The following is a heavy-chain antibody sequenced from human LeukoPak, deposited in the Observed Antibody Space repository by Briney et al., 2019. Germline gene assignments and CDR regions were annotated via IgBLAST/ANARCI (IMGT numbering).Heavy chain of an antibody. CDR1: GYIFANYY. CDR3: ARGVHVRKYDSNDNCFDP. Sequence: ASVKVSCKASGYIFANYYIHWVRQAPGQGLEWMGIINPSGDNRNYAQKFQGRVTVTRDISPSTVYMELSSLGSEDTAVYYCARGVHVRKYDSNDNCFDPWGQGTLVTVSS. CDR2: INPSGDNR. D-gene: IGHD3-22*01. J-gene: IGHJ5*02. V-gene: IGHV1-46*01.